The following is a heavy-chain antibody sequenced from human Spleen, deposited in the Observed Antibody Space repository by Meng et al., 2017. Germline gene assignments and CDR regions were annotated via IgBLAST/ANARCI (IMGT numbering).Heavy chain of an antibody. D-gene: IGHD4-11*01. CDR1: GGSFSDYY. J-gene: IGHJ4*02. CDR3: ARGPTTMAHDFDY. Sequence: QGQRKEGGAGLLNPSGTLSLTCVVSGGSFSDYYWSWIRQPPGKGLEWIGEINHSGSTNYNPSLESRATISVDTSQNNLSLKLSSVTAADSAVYYCARGPTTMAHDFDYWGQGTLVTVSS. CDR2: INHSGST. V-gene: IGHV4-34*01.